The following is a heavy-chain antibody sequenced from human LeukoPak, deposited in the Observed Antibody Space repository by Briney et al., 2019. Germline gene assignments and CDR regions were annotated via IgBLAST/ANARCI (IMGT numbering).Heavy chain of an antibody. Sequence: PSETLSLTCTDSGGSVSTSSYYWGWIRQPPGKGLEWIGSAYFSGTTYYNPSLQSRVTISVDTSENRFSLKLTSVTAADTAVYYCARPNSSSWYYRVDPWGQGTLVTVSS. CDR1: GGSVSTSSYY. J-gene: IGHJ5*02. CDR3: ARPNSSSWYYRVDP. CDR2: AYFSGTT. D-gene: IGHD6-13*01. V-gene: IGHV4-39*01.